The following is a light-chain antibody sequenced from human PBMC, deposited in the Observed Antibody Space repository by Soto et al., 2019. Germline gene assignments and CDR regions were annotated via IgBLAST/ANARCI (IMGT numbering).Light chain of an antibody. CDR3: SSYAGINNLGV. CDR1: SSDVGGYKY. Sequence: QSALTQPPYASGSPGQSVTISCTGTSSDVGGYKYVSWYQQHPDKAPKLMIFEVNKRPSGVPDRFSGSKSGNTASLTVSGLQAEDEADYSCSSYAGINNLGVFGTGTKLTVL. V-gene: IGLV2-8*01. J-gene: IGLJ1*01. CDR2: EVN.